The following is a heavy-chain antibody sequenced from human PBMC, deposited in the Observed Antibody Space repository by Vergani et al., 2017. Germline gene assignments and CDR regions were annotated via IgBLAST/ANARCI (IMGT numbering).Heavy chain of an antibody. D-gene: IGHD2-21*01. CDR3: TRHDTGGDGACLHFDH. J-gene: IGHJ4*02. V-gene: IGHV5-51*01. Sequence: EVMLVQSGAEVKKPGESLKISCKYSESSFTSNQIAWVRQMSGKGLQWMGNINPIDSKIAYSPSFEGQFIMSVDKSITTAYLQWRSLKASDTAIYYCTRHDTGGDGACLHFDHWGQGTQVTVSS. CDR1: ESSFTSNQ. CDR2: INPIDSKI.